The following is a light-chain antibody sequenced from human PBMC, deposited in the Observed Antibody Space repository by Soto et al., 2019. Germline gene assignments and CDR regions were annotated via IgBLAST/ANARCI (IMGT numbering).Light chain of an antibody. Sequence: QSALTQPPSASGTPGQRVTIPCSGSSSNIGINTVNWYQQLPGTAPKLLIYSNNQRPSGVTDRFSGSKSGTSASLAISGLQSEDEADYYCAAWDDSLNGVLFGGGTKVTVL. CDR3: AAWDDSLNGVL. CDR2: SNN. CDR1: SSNIGINT. J-gene: IGLJ2*01. V-gene: IGLV1-44*01.